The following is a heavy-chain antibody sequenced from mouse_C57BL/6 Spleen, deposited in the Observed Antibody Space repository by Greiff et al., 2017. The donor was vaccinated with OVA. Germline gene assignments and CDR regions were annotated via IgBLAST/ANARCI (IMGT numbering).Heavy chain of an antibody. D-gene: IGHD2-3*01. Sequence: QVQLQQSGAELARPGASVKLSCKASGYTFTSYGISWVKQRTGQGLEWIGEIYPRSGNTYYNEKFKGKAKLTADKSSSTAYMELRSLTSEDSAVYFCARYMMDYAMDYWGQGTSVTVSS. J-gene: IGHJ4*01. CDR1: GYTFTSYG. V-gene: IGHV1-81*01. CDR3: ARYMMDYAMDY. CDR2: IYPRSGNT.